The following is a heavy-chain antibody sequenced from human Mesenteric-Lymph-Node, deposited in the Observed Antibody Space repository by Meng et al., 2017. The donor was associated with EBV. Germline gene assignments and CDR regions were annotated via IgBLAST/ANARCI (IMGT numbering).Heavy chain of an antibody. V-gene: IGHV4-39*07. CDR1: GGSISSSSYY. Sequence: HRQLWGSGPGLLKPTETLSLTCTVSGGSISSSSYYWGWIRQPPGKGLEWVGSIYYSGTTYYNPSLKSRITISVDTSKNQFSLTLSSVTAADTAVYYCATEYDSSGYHYSWIDYWGQGTLVTVSS. J-gene: IGHJ4*02. CDR2: IYYSGTT. D-gene: IGHD3-22*01. CDR3: ATEYDSSGYHYSWIDY.